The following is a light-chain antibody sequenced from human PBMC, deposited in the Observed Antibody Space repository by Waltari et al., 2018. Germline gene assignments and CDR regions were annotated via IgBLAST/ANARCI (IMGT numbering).Light chain of an antibody. V-gene: IGKV3-11*01. J-gene: IGKJ4*01. CDR2: DTS. CDR3: QQRRTWPLT. Sequence: DIVLTQSQSTLSLSPGERATRPCWASQSVSNYLAWYQQKPGQAPRLLIYDTSNRATGIPARFSGSGFGTDFTLTITSLEPEDFAVYYCQQRRTWPLTFGGGTKVEIK. CDR1: QSVSNY.